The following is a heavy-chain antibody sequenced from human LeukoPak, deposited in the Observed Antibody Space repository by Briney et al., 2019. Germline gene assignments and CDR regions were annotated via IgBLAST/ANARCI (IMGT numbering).Heavy chain of an antibody. Sequence: SETLSLTCTVSGYSISSGYYWGWIRQPPGKGLEWIGSIYHSGSTYYSPSLKSRVTISVDTSKNQFSLKLSSATAADTAVYYCARYYGSGSLNWFDPWGQGTLVTVSS. CDR3: ARYYGSGSLNWFDP. CDR1: GYSISSGYY. J-gene: IGHJ5*02. CDR2: IYHSGST. D-gene: IGHD3-10*01. V-gene: IGHV4-38-2*02.